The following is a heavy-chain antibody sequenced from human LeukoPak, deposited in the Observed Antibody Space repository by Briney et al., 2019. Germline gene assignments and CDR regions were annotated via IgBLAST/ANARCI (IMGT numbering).Heavy chain of an antibody. Sequence: ASVKVSCKASGGTFSSYAISWVRQAPGQGLEWMGGIIPIFGTANYAQKFQGRVTITADESTSTAYMELSSRRSEDTAVYYCARVGYSYGFYNWFDPWGQGTLVTVSS. D-gene: IGHD5-18*01. J-gene: IGHJ5*02. V-gene: IGHV1-69*13. CDR2: IIPIFGTA. CDR1: GGTFSSYA. CDR3: ARVGYSYGFYNWFDP.